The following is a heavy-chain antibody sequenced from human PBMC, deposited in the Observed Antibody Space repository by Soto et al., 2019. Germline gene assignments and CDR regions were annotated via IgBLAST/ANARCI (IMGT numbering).Heavy chain of an antibody. D-gene: IGHD2-15*01. CDR3: ANDRNKVVLSYYYGMDV. CDR1: GFTFSSYG. Sequence: GGSLRLSCAASGFTFSSYGMHWVRQAPGKGLEWVAVISYDGSNKYYADSVKGRFTISRDNSKNTLYLQMNSLRAEDTAVYYCANDRNKVVLSYYYGMDVWGQGTTVTVSS. CDR2: ISYDGSNK. J-gene: IGHJ6*02. V-gene: IGHV3-30*18.